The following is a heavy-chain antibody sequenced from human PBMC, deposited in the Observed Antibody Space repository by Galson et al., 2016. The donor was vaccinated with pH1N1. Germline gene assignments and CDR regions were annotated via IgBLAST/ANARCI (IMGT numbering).Heavy chain of an antibody. Sequence: SLRLSCAASGFTFSNYWMNWVRQAPGKGLEWVSYISSNSSTIYYADSVKGRFTISRDNAKNSLYLQMNSLRAEDTALYYCAIDSYYYGMDVWGQGTTVTVSS. CDR2: ISSNSSTI. V-gene: IGHV3-48*04. D-gene: IGHD3-3*01. CDR3: AIDSYYYGMDV. CDR1: GFTFSNYW. J-gene: IGHJ6*02.